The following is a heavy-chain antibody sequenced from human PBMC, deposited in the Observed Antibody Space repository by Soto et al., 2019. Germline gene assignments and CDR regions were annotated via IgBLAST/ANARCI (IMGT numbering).Heavy chain of an antibody. CDR2: IYGTGST. V-gene: IGHV4-59*01. D-gene: IGHD3-10*01. J-gene: IGHJ1*01. CDR3: ERATVGVTDFQH. Sequence: PSETLSLTCTVSGSSISSYYWSWIRQPPGKGLEWIGYIYGTGSTNYNPSLKSRVTMSIDTSKNQFSLKLSSVTPADTAVYYCERATVGVTDFQHWGQGTLVTVSS. CDR1: GSSISSYY.